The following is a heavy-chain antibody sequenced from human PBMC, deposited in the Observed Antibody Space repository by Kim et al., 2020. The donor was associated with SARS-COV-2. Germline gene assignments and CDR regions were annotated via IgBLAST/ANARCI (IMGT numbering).Heavy chain of an antibody. D-gene: IGHD3-9*01. CDR1: GYTFTSYA. V-gene: IGHV1-3*01. CDR3: ARGEGIRYFDWLSSGWFDP. CDR2: INAGNGNT. Sequence: ASVKVSCKASGYTFTSYAMHWVRQAPGQRLEWMGWINAGNGNTKYSQKFQGRVTITRDTSASTAYMELSSLRSEDTAVYYCARGEGIRYFDWLSSGWFDPWGQGTLVTVSS. J-gene: IGHJ5*02.